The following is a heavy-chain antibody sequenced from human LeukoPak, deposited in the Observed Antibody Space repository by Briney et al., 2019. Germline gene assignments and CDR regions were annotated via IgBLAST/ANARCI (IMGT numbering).Heavy chain of an antibody. V-gene: IGHV4-38-2*01. J-gene: IGHJ6*03. D-gene: IGHD3-22*01. CDR1: GYSISSGYY. CDR2: IYHSGST. CDR3: ASLVVVDYYYHYYMDV. Sequence: SETLSLTCAVSGYSISSGYYWGWIRQPPGKGLEWIGSIYHSGSTYYNPSLKSRVTISVDTSKNQFSLKLSSVTAADTAVYYCASLVVVDYYYHYYMDVWGKGTTVTVSS.